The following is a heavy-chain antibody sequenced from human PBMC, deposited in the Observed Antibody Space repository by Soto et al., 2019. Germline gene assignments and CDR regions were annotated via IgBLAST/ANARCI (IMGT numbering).Heavy chain of an antibody. D-gene: IGHD3-22*01. V-gene: IGHV4-39*01. J-gene: IGHJ4*02. Sequence: SETLSLTCTVSGGSITSSSYFWAWIRQPPGKGLEWIGSISFGGRTYHNPSLESRGTISLDTSRSQFFLELTSVTAADTAVYYCARHPITMIVVVPYYFDYWGQGTLVTVSS. CDR2: ISFGGRT. CDR1: GGSITSSSYF. CDR3: ARHPITMIVVVPYYFDY.